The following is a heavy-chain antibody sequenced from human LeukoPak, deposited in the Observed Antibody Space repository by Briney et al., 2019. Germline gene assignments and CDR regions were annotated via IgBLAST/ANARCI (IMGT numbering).Heavy chain of an antibody. CDR1: GFTFSTYW. CDR2: IKQDGSEK. D-gene: IGHD6-19*01. CDR3: ARGRIAVAGTYIPSNWGPQLYYMDV. Sequence: GGSLRLSCAASGFTFSTYWMSWVRQAPGKGLEWVANIKQDGSEKYYVDSVKGRFTISRDNAKNSLYLQMNSLRAEDTAVYYCARGRIAVAGTYIPSNWGPQLYYMDVWGKGTTVTVSS. V-gene: IGHV3-7*01. J-gene: IGHJ6*03.